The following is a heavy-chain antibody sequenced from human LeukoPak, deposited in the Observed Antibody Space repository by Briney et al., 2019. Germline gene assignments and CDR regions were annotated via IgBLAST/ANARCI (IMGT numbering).Heavy chain of an antibody. J-gene: IGHJ6*03. CDR2: IGTASDT. CDR1: GFTFSIFD. D-gene: IGHD1-1*01. Sequence: GGSLRLSCAASGFTFSIFDMHWVRQPTGQGLEWVSTIGTASDTYYPGSVEGRFTLSRDNAKNSLYLQMNSLTAGDTAVYYCARGPPRGKYYYMDVWGKGTTVTVSS. CDR3: ARGPPRGKYYYMDV. V-gene: IGHV3-13*01.